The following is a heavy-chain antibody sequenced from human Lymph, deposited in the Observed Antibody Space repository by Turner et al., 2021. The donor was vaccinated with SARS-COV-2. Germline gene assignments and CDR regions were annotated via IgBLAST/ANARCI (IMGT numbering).Heavy chain of an antibody. J-gene: IGHJ6*02. CDR2: IWYDGSNK. CDR1: GFTFSSYG. CDR3: ARGSAGGDV. V-gene: IGHV3-33*01. Sequence: QVQLVESGGGVVQPGRSLRLSCAASGFTFSSYGMQWVRQGPGKGLEWVAFIWYDGSNKYYADSVKGRFTISRDNSKNTLYLQMSSLRVEDTAVYYCARGSAGGDVWGQGTTVTVSS. D-gene: IGHD6-13*01.